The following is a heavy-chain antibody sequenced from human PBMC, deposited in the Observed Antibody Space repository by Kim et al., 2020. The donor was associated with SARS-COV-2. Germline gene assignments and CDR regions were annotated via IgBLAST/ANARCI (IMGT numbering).Heavy chain of an antibody. V-gene: IGHV3-30-3*01. D-gene: IGHD6-13*01. J-gene: IGHJ4*01. Sequence: GGSLRLSCAASGFTFSSYAMHWVRQAPGKGLEWVAVISYDGSNKYYADSVKGRFTISRDNSKNTLYLQMNSLRAEDTAVYYCARGRRGSSSWYRALFDYWGQGTLGTVSS. CDR1: GFTFSSYA. CDR3: ARGRRGSSSWYRALFDY. CDR2: ISYDGSNK.